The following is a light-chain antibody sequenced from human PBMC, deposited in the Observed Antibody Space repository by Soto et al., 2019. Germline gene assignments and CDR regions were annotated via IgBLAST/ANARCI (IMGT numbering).Light chain of an antibody. CDR1: QSVTSRY. Sequence: EIVLTQSPGTLSLSPGERATLSCKASQSVTSRYLAWYQQKPGQAPRLLIYGASSRATGIPDRFSGSGSGTDFTLTIIRLEPDDVAVYYCQQYNNSPEYTFGQGTKLEIK. CDR3: QQYNNSPEYT. J-gene: IGKJ2*01. CDR2: GAS. V-gene: IGKV3-20*01.